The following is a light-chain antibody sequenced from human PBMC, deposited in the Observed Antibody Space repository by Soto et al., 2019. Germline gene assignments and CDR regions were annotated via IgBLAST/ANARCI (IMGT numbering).Light chain of an antibody. J-gene: IGKJ1*01. CDR2: DVS. CDR3: QQYNSNSPWT. CDR1: QGVGKL. V-gene: IGKV1-5*01. Sequence: DIPMTQSPSTMSASVGDRVTITCRASQGVGKLLAWYQQKPGKAPKLLICDVSVVEHGVPSRFSGRRSGTEFTLPISGLQPDDSATYYCQQYNSNSPWTFGQGTRVEIK.